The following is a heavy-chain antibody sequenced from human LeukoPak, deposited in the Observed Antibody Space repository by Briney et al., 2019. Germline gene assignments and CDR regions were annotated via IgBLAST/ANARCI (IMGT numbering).Heavy chain of an antibody. J-gene: IGHJ4*02. CDR2: IKQDGSEK. Sequence: GGSLRLSCAASGITFSSYWMSWVRQAPGKGLEWVSNIKQDGSEKYYVDSVKGRFTISRDNAKNSLYLQMNSLRAEDTAAYYCARVDSGYDSPSFDYWGKGTLVTVSS. D-gene: IGHD5-12*01. CDR1: GITFSSYW. V-gene: IGHV3-7*03. CDR3: ARVDSGYDSPSFDY.